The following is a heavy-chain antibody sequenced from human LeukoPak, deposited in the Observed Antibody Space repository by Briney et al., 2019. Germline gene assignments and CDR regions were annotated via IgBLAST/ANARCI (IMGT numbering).Heavy chain of an antibody. Sequence: PSETLSLTCTVSGGSISSGSYYWSWIRQPAGKGLEWIGRIYTSGSTNYNPSLKSRVTISVDTSKNQFSLKLSSVTAADTAVYYCARIDKNLGSAAFDHWGQGTLVTVSS. D-gene: IGHD1-7*01. J-gene: IGHJ4*02. V-gene: IGHV4-61*02. CDR1: GGSISSGSYY. CDR3: ARIDKNLGSAAFDH. CDR2: IYTSGST.